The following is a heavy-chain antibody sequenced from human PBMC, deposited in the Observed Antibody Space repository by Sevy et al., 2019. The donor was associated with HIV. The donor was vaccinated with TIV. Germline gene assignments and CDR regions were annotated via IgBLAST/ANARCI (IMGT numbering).Heavy chain of an antibody. D-gene: IGHD3-22*01. CDR2: ISGSGGST. V-gene: IGHV3-23*01. CDR3: AKESAYYDSSGYYTDGGYFDY. CDR1: EFTFSSYA. Sequence: GGSLRLSCAASEFTFSSYATSWVRQAPGKGLEWVSAISGSGGSTYYADSVKGRFTISRDNSKNTLYLQMNSLRAEDTAVYYCAKESAYYDSSGYYTDGGYFDYWGQGTLVTVSS. J-gene: IGHJ4*02.